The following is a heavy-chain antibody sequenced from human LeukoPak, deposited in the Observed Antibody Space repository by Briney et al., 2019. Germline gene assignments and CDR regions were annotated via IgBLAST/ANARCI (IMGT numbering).Heavy chain of an antibody. CDR2: IYYSGST. CDR1: GGSISSSSYY. J-gene: IGHJ5*02. V-gene: IGHV4-39*07. Sequence: SETLSLTCTVSGGSISSSSYYWGWIRQPPGKGLEWIGGIYYSGSTYYNPSLKSRVTISVDMSKNQFSLNLNSVTAADTAVYYCARIYDFWSGYSRPNNWFDPWGQGTLVTVSS. D-gene: IGHD3-3*01. CDR3: ARIYDFWSGYSRPNNWFDP.